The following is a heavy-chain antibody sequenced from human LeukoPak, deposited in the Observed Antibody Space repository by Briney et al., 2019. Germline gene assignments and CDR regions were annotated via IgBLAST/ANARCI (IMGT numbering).Heavy chain of an antibody. CDR1: GGSISSSSYY. CDR3: ARGGAAGYYYYYMDV. CDR2: IYYSGST. Sequence: PSETLSLTCTVSGGSISSSSYYWGWIRQPPGKGLEWIGSIYYSGSTYYNPSLKSRVTISVDTSKNQFSLKLSSVTAADTAVYYCARGGAAGYYYYYMDVWGKGTTVTVSS. V-gene: IGHV4-39*07. J-gene: IGHJ6*03. D-gene: IGHD6-13*01.